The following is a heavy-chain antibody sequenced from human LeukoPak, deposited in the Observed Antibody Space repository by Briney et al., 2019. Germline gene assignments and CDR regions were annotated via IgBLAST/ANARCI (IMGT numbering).Heavy chain of an antibody. CDR1: GGTFSSYT. J-gene: IGHJ4*02. CDR2: IIPILGIA. CDR3: ARDREYYDSSGYLFDY. Sequence: SVKVSCKASGGTFSSYTISWVRQAHGQGLEWMGRIIPILGIANYAQKFQGRVTITADKSTSTAYMELSSLRSEDTAVYYCARDREYYDSSGYLFDYWGQGTLVTVSS. V-gene: IGHV1-69*04. D-gene: IGHD3-22*01.